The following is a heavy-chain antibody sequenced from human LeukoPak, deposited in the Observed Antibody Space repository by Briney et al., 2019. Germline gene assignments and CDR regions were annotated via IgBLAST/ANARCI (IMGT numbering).Heavy chain of an antibody. CDR1: GFTFSSYW. D-gene: IGHD2-15*01. V-gene: IGHV3-7*03. CDR3: ARLLGYCSGGSCYSYYYYGMDV. Sequence: HRGGSLRLSCAASGFTFSSYWMSWVRQAPGKGLEWVASIKQDGSEKYYVDSVKGRFTISRDNAKNSLYLQMNSLRSEDTAVYYCARLLGYCSGGSCYSYYYYGMDVWGQGTTVTVSS. CDR2: IKQDGSEK. J-gene: IGHJ6*02.